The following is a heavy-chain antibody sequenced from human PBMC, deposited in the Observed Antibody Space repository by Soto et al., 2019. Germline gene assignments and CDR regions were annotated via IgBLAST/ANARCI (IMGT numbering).Heavy chain of an antibody. CDR1: GYTFTSYY. Sequence: VASVKVSCKASGYTFTSYYMHWVRQAPGQGLEWMGIINPSGGSTSYAQKFQGRVTMTRDTSTSTVYMELSSLRSEDTAVYYCARISLSDGSIFRPGAFDIWGQGTMVAVSS. J-gene: IGHJ3*02. D-gene: IGHD2-21*02. CDR2: INPSGGST. CDR3: ARISLSDGSIFRPGAFDI. V-gene: IGHV1-46*01.